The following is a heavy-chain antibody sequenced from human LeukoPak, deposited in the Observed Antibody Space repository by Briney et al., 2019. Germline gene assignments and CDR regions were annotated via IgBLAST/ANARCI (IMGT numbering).Heavy chain of an antibody. Sequence: ASVRVSCKASGYTFIGYYIHWVRQAPGQGLEWLGWINPSSGGTNYAQKFQGRVTMTGDTSINTAYMELSRLKSDDTAVYYCASSRFLEWLYLFDYWGQGTLVTVSS. CDR2: INPSSGGT. CDR1: GYTFIGYY. V-gene: IGHV1-2*02. J-gene: IGHJ4*02. D-gene: IGHD3-3*01. CDR3: ASSRFLEWLYLFDY.